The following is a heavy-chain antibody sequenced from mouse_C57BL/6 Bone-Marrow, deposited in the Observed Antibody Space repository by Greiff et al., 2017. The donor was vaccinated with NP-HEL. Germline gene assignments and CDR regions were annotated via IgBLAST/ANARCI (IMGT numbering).Heavy chain of an antibody. CDR2: IDPSDSYT. D-gene: IGHD1-1*01. CDR1: GYTFTSYW. CDR3: AREEVNFYYYGSSYVFDY. Sequence: VQLQQPGAELVKPGASVKLSCKASGYTFTSYWMQWVKQRPGQGLEWIGEIDPSDSYTNYNQKFKGKATLTVDTSSSTAYMQLSSLTSEDSAVYYCAREEVNFYYYGSSYVFDYWGQGTTLTVSS. J-gene: IGHJ2*01. V-gene: IGHV1-50*01.